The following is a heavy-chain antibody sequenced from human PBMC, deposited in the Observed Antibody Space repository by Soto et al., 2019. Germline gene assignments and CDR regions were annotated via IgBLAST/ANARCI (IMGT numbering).Heavy chain of an antibody. V-gene: IGHV3-30*18. J-gene: IGHJ4*02. D-gene: IGHD6-6*01. Sequence: QVQLVESGGGVVQPGRSLRLSCAASGFTFSSYGMHWVRQAPGKGLEWVAVISYDGSNKYYADSVKGRFTISRDNSKNTLYLQMNSLRAEDTAVYYCAKDSSRWQLAEFKYWGQGTLVTVPS. CDR1: GFTFSSYG. CDR3: AKDSSRWQLAEFKY. CDR2: ISYDGSNK.